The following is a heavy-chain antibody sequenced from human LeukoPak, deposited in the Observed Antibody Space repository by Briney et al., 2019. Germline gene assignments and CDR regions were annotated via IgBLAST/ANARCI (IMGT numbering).Heavy chain of an antibody. Sequence: ASVKVSCKASGGTFSSYAISWVRQAPGQGLEWMGWISAYNGNTNYAQKLQGRVTMTTDTSTSTAYMELRSLRSDDTAVYYCARGIGYCSSISCYTVGYYYYMDVWGKGTTVTVSS. CDR1: GGTFSSYA. CDR3: ARGIGYCSSISCYTVGYYYYMDV. J-gene: IGHJ6*03. CDR2: ISAYNGNT. D-gene: IGHD2-2*02. V-gene: IGHV1-18*01.